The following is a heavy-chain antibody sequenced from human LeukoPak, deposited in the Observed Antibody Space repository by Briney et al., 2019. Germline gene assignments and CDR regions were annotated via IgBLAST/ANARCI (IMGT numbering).Heavy chain of an antibody. CDR3: ARGRRITIFGVVIKVALGMDV. CDR1: GYTFTGYY. J-gene: IGHJ6*02. CDR2: INPNSGGT. V-gene: IGHV1-2*02. D-gene: IGHD3-3*01. Sequence: ASVKVSCKASGYTFTGYYMHWVRQAPGQGLEWMGWINPNSGGTNYAQKFQGRVTMTRDTSISTAYMELSRLRSDDTAVYYCARGRRITIFGVVIKVALGMDVWGQGTTVTVSS.